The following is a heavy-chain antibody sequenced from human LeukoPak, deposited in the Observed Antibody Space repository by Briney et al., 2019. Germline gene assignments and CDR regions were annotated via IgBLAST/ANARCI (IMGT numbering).Heavy chain of an antibody. CDR3: VIDDYYDYSGTREADYFVY. J-gene: IGHJ4*02. CDR2: IKSDGAV. CDR1: GFTFSNAW. Sequence: PGGSLRLSCAASGFTFSNAWMSWVRQAPGKGLEWVARIKSDGAVDYASPVKGRLTISKDYSKNTLYLQMNSLKVEDTAVYYCVIDDYYDYSGTREADYFVYWGQGTLVTVSS. D-gene: IGHD3-22*01. V-gene: IGHV3-15*01.